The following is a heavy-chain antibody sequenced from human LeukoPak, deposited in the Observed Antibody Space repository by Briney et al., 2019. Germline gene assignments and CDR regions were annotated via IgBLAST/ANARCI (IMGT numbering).Heavy chain of an antibody. CDR2: ISGSGGST. Sequence: GGSLRLSCAASGFTFSSYGMSWVRQAPGKGLEWVSAISGSGGSTYYADSVKGRFTISRDNSKNTLYLQMNSLRAEDTAVYYCATREIVARYYYYYMDVWGKGTTVTVSS. CDR3: ATREIVARYYYYYMDV. CDR1: GFTFSSYG. J-gene: IGHJ6*03. V-gene: IGHV3-23*01. D-gene: IGHD2-15*01.